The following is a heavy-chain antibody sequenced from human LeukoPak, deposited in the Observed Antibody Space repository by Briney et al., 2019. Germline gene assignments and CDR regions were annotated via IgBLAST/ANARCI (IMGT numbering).Heavy chain of an antibody. CDR1: GFTFSTSW. Sequence: GGSLRLSCAASGFTFSTSWMSWVRQAPGKGLECVPNIKQDGSEKYYIDSVKGRFTISRDNTKNSLYLQMNSLRAEDTAVYYCAREGHSSYDSGGFFDYWGQGTLVTVSS. CDR3: AREGHSSYDSGGFFDY. J-gene: IGHJ4*02. CDR2: IKQDGSEK. V-gene: IGHV3-7*01. D-gene: IGHD5-12*01.